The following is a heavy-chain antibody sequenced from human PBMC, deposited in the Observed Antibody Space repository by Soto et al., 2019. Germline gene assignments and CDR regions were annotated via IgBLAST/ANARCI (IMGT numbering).Heavy chain of an antibody. Sequence: PGGSLRLSCAASGFTFSRYGMHWVRQAPGKGLGWVSVISYDGSNKNYADSVKGRFTISRDNSKNTLYLQMNSLRAEDTAVYYCAKAYHYDSSGPFDYWGLGNLVTVSS. V-gene: IGHV3-30*18. J-gene: IGHJ4*02. CDR2: ISYDGSNK. CDR1: GFTFSRYG. CDR3: AKAYHYDSSGPFDY. D-gene: IGHD3-22*01.